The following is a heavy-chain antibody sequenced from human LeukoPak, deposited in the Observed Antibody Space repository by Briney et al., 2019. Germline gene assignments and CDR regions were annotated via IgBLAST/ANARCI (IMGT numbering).Heavy chain of an antibody. J-gene: IGHJ4*02. CDR2: INTDGTVT. Sequence: GSLRLSCAASGFTFSKYWVLWVRQAPGKGLESLSRINTDGTVTTYADSVKGRFTVSRDNADNTMFLQMNSVRDEDTAVYYCATKQWLAPPPDSWGQGTPVTVSS. CDR1: GFTFSKYW. V-gene: IGHV3-74*01. CDR3: ATKQWLAPPPDS. D-gene: IGHD6-19*01.